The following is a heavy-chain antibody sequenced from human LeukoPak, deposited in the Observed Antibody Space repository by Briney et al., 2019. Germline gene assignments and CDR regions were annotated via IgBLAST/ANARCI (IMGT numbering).Heavy chain of an antibody. CDR3: AREWQGGIAAAGTRIEGDY. Sequence: GGSLRLSCAVSGFSVSGYWTTWVRQAPGKGLEWVANIKQDGSEKNYVDSVKGRFTISRDNAENSLFLQMNSLRVEDTAVYYCAREWQGGIAAAGTRIEGDYWGQGTLVAVSS. J-gene: IGHJ4*02. CDR2: IKQDGSEK. CDR1: GFSVSGYW. V-gene: IGHV3-7*01. D-gene: IGHD6-13*01.